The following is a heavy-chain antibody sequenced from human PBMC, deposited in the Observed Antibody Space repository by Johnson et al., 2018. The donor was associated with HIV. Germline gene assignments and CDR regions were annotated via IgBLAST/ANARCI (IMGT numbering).Heavy chain of an antibody. CDR1: GFTFSNYL. J-gene: IGHJ3*02. Sequence: QVQLVESGGGVVQPGRSLRLSCAASGFTFSNYLMHWVRQAPGKGLEWVAVISYDGSNKYYADSVKGRFTISRDNSKNTLYLQMNSLRAEDTAVYYCARDRSLWFRELWPRDAFDMWGQGTKITVSS. CDR3: ARDRSLWFRELWPRDAFDM. V-gene: IGHV3-30*04. D-gene: IGHD3-10*01. CDR2: ISYDGSNK.